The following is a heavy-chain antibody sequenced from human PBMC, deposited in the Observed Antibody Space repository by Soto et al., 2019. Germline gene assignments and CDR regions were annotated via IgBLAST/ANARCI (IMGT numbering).Heavy chain of an antibody. J-gene: IGHJ4*02. D-gene: IGHD2-15*01. CDR1: GFTFSSYA. V-gene: IGHV3-23*01. CDR3: ATEKVYCSGGSCYSPYDY. Sequence: EVQLLESGGGLVQPGGSLRLSCAASGFTFSSYAMSWVRQAPGKGLEWVSAISGSGGSTYYADSVKGRFTISRDNSKNTLYLQMNSLRAEDTAVYYCATEKVYCSGGSCYSPYDYWGQGTLVTVSS. CDR2: ISGSGGST.